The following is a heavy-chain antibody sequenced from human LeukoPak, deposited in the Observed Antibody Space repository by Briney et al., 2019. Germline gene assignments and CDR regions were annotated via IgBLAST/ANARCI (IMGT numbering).Heavy chain of an antibody. Sequence: GGSLRLSCAASGFTFSSYWMSWVRQAPGKGLEWVANIKQDGSEKYYVDSVKGRFTISRDNAKNSLYLQMNSLRAEDTAVYYCARVGTPPVVPAAYAPYFQHWGQGTLVTVSS. CDR3: ARVGTPPVVPAAYAPYFQH. CDR2: IKQDGSEK. V-gene: IGHV3-7*03. CDR1: GFTFSSYW. D-gene: IGHD2-2*01. J-gene: IGHJ1*01.